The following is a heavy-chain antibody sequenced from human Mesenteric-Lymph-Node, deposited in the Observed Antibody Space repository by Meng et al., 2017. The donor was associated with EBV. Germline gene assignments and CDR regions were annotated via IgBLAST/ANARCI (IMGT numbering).Heavy chain of an antibody. V-gene: IGHV1-69*06. CDR3: ANPSDAGTFDS. CDR2: IIPIFGTT. Sequence: LVRSGAEGKEPWYSVKVSVMDSGNTFVIYAITWVPQAPGQGLEWWGRIIPIFGTTNYAQNFQGSVAITADKSTDTTYMELTTLTSEDTAVYYCANPSDAGTFDSWGQGTLVTVSS. CDR1: GNTFVIYA. D-gene: IGHD3-10*01. J-gene: IGHJ4*02.